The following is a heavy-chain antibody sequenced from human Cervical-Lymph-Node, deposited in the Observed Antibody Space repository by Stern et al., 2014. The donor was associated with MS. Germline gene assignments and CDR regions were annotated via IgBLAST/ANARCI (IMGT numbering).Heavy chain of an antibody. CDR2: IIPIFGTT. J-gene: IGHJ5*02. CDR3: ARDKGVDLGDYLNFFDP. Sequence: VQLVESGAEVKKPGSSVRVICKASGGTFSTFPISWVRQAPGQGLEWMGGIIPIFGTTNYARKFQGRVTITADESTGTAHMELSRLTSEDTAVYYCARDKGVDLGDYLNFFDPWGQGTLVTVSS. CDR1: GGTFSTFP. D-gene: IGHD4-17*01. V-gene: IGHV1-69*01.